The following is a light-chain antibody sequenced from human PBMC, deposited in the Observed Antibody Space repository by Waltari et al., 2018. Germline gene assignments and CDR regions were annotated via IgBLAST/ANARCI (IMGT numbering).Light chain of an antibody. CDR1: QSVSSN. CDR2: GAS. V-gene: IGKV3-15*01. J-gene: IGKJ2*01. Sequence: EIVMTQSPATLSVSPGERATLSCRASQSVSSNLAWSRQKPGQAPRLLIYGASTRATGIPARFSGSGSGTEFTLTISSLQSEDFAVYYCQQYNNWPPAYTFGQGTKLEI. CDR3: QQYNNWPPAYT.